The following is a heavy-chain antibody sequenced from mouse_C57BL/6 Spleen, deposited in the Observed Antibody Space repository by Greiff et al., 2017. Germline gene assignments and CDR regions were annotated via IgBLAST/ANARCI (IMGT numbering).Heavy chain of an antibody. V-gene: IGHV1-64*01. J-gene: IGHJ2*01. CDR2: IHPNSGST. Sequence: VQLQQPGAELVKPGASVKLSCKASGYTFTSYWMHWVKQRPGQGLEWIGMIHPNSGSTNYNEKFKSKATLTVDKSSTTAYMQLSSLTSEDSAVYYCARWNYDYFDYWGQGTTLTVSS. CDR3: ARWNYDYFDY. CDR1: GYTFTSYW. D-gene: IGHD1-1*01.